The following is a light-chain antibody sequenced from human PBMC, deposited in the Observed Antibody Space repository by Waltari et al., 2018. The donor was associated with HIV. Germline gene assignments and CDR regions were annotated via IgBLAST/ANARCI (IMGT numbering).Light chain of an antibody. CDR3: GSYAGSNNHYV. Sequence: QSAPTQPLPPRQSVTISSTGTNSDVGGYNYVSWYQQHPGKAPKLIIFEVIQRPSGVPERFSGSKSGTSASLAVAGLQAEDEADYYCGSYAGSNNHYVFGNGTKVT. CDR2: EVI. J-gene: IGLJ1*01. V-gene: IGLV2-8*01. CDR1: NSDVGGYNY.